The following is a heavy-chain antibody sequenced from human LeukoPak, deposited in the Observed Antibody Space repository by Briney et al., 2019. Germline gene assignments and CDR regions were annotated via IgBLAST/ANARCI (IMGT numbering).Heavy chain of an antibody. CDR1: GFTFSNYW. Sequence: GGSLRLSCAASGFTFSNYWMAWVRQAPGKGLEWVSVIYSGGSTYYTDSVKGRFTISRDSSKHTLYLQMNSLRAEDTAVYYCATVIDNSGSLGFWGQGTLVTVSS. V-gene: IGHV3-53*01. D-gene: IGHD3-22*01. J-gene: IGHJ4*02. CDR2: IYSGGST. CDR3: ATVIDNSGSLGF.